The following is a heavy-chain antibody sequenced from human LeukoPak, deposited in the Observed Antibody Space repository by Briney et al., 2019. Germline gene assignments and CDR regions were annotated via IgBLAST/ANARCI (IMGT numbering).Heavy chain of an antibody. D-gene: IGHD3-22*01. CDR2: IRYDGSNK. CDR1: GFTFSSYG. V-gene: IGHV3-30*02. Sequence: PGGSLRLSCAASGFTFSSYGMHWVRQAPGKGLEWVAFIRYDGSNKYYADSVKGRFTISRDNSKNTLYLQMNSLRAEDTAVYYCAKDGLDYDSSGYYYYYYYMDVWGKGTTVTISS. J-gene: IGHJ6*03. CDR3: AKDGLDYDSSGYYYYYYYMDV.